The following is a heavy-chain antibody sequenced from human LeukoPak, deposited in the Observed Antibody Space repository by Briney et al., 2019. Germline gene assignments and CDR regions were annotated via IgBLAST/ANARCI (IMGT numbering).Heavy chain of an antibody. CDR3: ARGHYGLDV. V-gene: IGHV3-7*01. CDR1: GFTFSYSW. J-gene: IGHJ6*02. Sequence: GGSLRLSCAASGFTFSYSWMTWVRQAPGKGLEWVAHINQEGSDKNYVDSVKGRFTISRDNAKNPLYLQMNSLRAEDTAAYYCARGHYGLDVWGQGTTVTVSS. CDR2: INQEGSDK. D-gene: IGHD3-10*01.